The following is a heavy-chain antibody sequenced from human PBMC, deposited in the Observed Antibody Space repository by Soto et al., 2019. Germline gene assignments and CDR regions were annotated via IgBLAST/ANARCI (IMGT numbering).Heavy chain of an antibody. CDR2: ISSSSSYI. CDR1: GFTFSSYS. CDR3: ARDPLRYYERSGYVDHRVDY. V-gene: IGHV3-21*01. D-gene: IGHD3-22*01. Sequence: EVQLVESGGGLVKPGGSLRLSCAASGFTFSSYSMNWVRPAPGKGLEWVSSISSSSSYIYYADSVKGRFTISRDNAKNSLYLQMNSRRAEDTAVDYCARDPLRYYERSGYVDHRVDYWGQGTLVTVSS. J-gene: IGHJ4*02.